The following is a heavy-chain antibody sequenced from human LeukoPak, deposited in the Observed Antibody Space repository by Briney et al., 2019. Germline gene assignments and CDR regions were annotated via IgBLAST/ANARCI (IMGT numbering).Heavy chain of an antibody. V-gene: IGHV3-7*01. CDR2: IRKDGSET. CDR1: GFTFSTYW. Sequence: GGSLRLFCTASGFTFSTYWMSWVRQAPGKGLEWVANIRKDGSETYYGDSVEGRFTISRDNAKNTLYLQMNSLRAEDTAVYYCARGTVTRAYNWFDPWGQGTLVTVSS. D-gene: IGHD4-17*01. J-gene: IGHJ5*02. CDR3: ARGTVTRAYNWFDP.